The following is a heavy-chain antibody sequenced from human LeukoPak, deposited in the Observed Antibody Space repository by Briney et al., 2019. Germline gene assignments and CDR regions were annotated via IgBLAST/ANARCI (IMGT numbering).Heavy chain of an antibody. CDR1: GFTFNNFW. J-gene: IGHJ1*01. Sequence: QPGGSLRLSCAASGFTFNNFWMHWVRQAPGKGLVWVSRISKDGSTTNYADSVKGRFTISRDNSKNTLYLQMNSLRAEDTTVYYCALGRYGSGSYYSAEYFQHWGQGTLVTVSS. CDR3: ALGRYGSGSYYSAEYFQH. D-gene: IGHD3-10*01. V-gene: IGHV3-74*01. CDR2: ISKDGSTT.